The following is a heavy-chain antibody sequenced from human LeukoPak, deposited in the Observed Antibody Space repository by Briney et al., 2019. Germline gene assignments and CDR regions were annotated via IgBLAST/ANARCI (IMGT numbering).Heavy chain of an antibody. D-gene: IGHD3-22*01. V-gene: IGHV3-11*01. CDR3: ARDGEGSLDYYDSSGYYTDY. J-gene: IGHJ4*02. CDR2: ISSSGSTI. CDR1: GFTFSDYY. Sequence: GGSLRLSCAASGFTFSDYYMSWIRQAPGKGLEWVSYISSSGSTIYYADSVKGRFTISRDNAKNSLYLQMNSLRAEDTAVYYCARDGEGSLDYYDSSGYYTDYWGQGTLVTVSS.